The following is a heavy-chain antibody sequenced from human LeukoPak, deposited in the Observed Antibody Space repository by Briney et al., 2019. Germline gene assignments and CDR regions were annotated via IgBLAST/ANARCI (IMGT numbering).Heavy chain of an antibody. V-gene: IGHV4-34*01. Sequence: PSETLSLTCAVYGGSFSGYYWSWIRQPPGKGLEWIGEINHSGSTNYNPSLKSRVTISVDTSKSQFSLKLSSVTAADTAVYYGARDTVQGRYFDYWGQGTLVTVSS. J-gene: IGHJ4*02. CDR2: INHSGST. CDR3: ARDTVQGRYFDY. D-gene: IGHD3-10*01. CDR1: GGSFSGYY.